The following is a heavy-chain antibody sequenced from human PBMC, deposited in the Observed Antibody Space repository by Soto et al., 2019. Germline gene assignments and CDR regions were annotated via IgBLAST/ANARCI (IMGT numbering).Heavy chain of an antibody. CDR2: IYYSGST. V-gene: IGHV4-31*11. Sequence: SETLSLTCAVSGGSINSGGYYWNWIRQHPGKGLEWIGYIYYSGSTYYNPSLKSRVTISVDTSKNQFSLKLSSVTAADTAVYYCASILGVSSGYSTIDYWGQGTLVT. D-gene: IGHD5-18*01. J-gene: IGHJ4*02. CDR1: GGSINSGGYY. CDR3: ASILGVSSGYSTIDY.